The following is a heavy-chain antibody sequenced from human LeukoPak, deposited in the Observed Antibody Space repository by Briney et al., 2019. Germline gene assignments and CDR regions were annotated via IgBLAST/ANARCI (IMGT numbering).Heavy chain of an antibody. CDR3: ARGRGYYYDSSGYYYFDY. J-gene: IGHJ4*02. CDR2: MNPNSGNT. V-gene: IGHV1-8*01. Sequence: ASVKVSCKASGYTFTSYDINWVRQATGQGLEWMRWMNPNSGNTGYAQKFQGRVTMTRNTSISTAYMELSSLRSEDTAVYYCARGRGYYYDSSGYYYFDYWGQGTLVTVSS. D-gene: IGHD3-22*01. CDR1: GYTFTSYD.